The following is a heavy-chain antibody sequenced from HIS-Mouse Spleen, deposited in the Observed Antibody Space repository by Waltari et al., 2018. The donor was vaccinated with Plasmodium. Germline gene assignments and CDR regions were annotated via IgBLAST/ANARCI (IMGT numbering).Heavy chain of an antibody. CDR2: IYHSGST. CDR3: ARVDYGSGDYYYYYGMDV. Sequence: QVQLQESGPGLVKPSETLSLTCTVSGYSISSGYYWGWIRQPPGKGLEWIGSIYHSGSTYDNPALKGRVTIAVDTSKKQFSLKLSSVTAADTAVYYCARVDYGSGDYYYYYGMDVWGQGTTVTVSS. V-gene: IGHV4-38-2*02. J-gene: IGHJ6*02. CDR1: GYSISSGYY. D-gene: IGHD3-10*01.